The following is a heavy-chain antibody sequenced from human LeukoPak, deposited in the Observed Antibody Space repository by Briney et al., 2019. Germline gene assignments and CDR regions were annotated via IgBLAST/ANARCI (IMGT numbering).Heavy chain of an antibody. J-gene: IGHJ4*02. CDR3: VRDSPHSGFNIDFDY. Sequence: GGSLRLSCAASGFTFSSHWMHWVRQAPGKGLVWISRIVNDGSGATYVDSVRGRFTTSRDNAKNTLFLQMNSLRAEDTAVYYCVRDSPHSGFNIDFDYWGQGTLVTASS. V-gene: IGHV3-74*01. CDR1: GFTFSSHW. CDR2: IVNDGSGA. D-gene: IGHD2-15*01.